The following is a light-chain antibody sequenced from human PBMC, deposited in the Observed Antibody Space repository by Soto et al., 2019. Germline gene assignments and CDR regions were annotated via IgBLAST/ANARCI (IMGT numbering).Light chain of an antibody. V-gene: IGKV1-5*01. CDR3: QQYNSYSPMYT. CDR1: QSISSW. CDR2: DAS. Sequence: QLTQSPSSLSASVGDRVTITCRASQSISSWLAWYQQKPGKAPKLLIYDASSLESGVPSRFSGSGSGTEFTLTISSLQPDDFATYYCQQYNSYSPMYTFGQGTRLEIK. J-gene: IGKJ5*01.